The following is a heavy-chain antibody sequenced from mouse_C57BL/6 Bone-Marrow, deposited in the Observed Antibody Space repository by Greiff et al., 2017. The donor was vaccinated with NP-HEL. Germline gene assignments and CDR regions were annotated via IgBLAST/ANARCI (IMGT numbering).Heavy chain of an antibody. Sequence: EVQVVESGPGLVKPSQSLSLTCSVTGYSITSGYYWNWIRQFPGNKLEWMGYISYDGSNNYNPSLKNRISITRDTSKNQFFLKLNSVTTEDTATYYCARGYYGTPDYWGQGTTLTVSS. J-gene: IGHJ2*01. CDR1: GYSITSGYY. V-gene: IGHV3-6*01. CDR3: ARGYYGTPDY. D-gene: IGHD1-1*01. CDR2: ISYDGSN.